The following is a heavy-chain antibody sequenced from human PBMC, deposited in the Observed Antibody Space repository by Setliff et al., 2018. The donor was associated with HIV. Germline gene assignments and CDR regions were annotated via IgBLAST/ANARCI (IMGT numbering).Heavy chain of an antibody. D-gene: IGHD5-18*01. J-gene: IGHJ3*01. V-gene: IGHV1-69*05. CDR1: GYTFTSYA. CDR2: LLPLFETT. CDR3: ARGQVVGYTYSGIEL. Sequence: SVKVSCKASGYTFTSYAIHWVRQAPGQSLEWMGGLLPLFETTTYAQTFQGRVSITTDESTSTTYMELSSLRSDDTAVYYCARGQVVGYTYSGIELWGQGTMVTVSS.